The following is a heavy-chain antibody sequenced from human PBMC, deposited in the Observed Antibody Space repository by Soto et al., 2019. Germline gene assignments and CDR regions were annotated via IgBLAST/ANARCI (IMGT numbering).Heavy chain of an antibody. J-gene: IGHJ6*02. CDR3: ARDRGGITIFGVVINYGMDV. CDR2: ISSSSSYI. V-gene: IGHV3-21*01. Sequence: EVQLVESGGGLVKPGGSLRLSCAASGFTFSSYSMNWVRQAPGKGLEWVSSISSSSSYIYYADSVKGRFTISRDNAKNSLYLQMNSLRAEDTAVYYCARDRGGITIFGVVINYGMDVWGQGTTDTVSS. D-gene: IGHD3-3*01. CDR1: GFTFSSYS.